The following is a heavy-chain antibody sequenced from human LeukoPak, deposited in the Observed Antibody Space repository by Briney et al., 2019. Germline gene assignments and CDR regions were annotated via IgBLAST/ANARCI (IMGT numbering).Heavy chain of an antibody. CDR3: AQTMVRGVLITGWFDP. CDR1: GYTFTGYY. J-gene: IGHJ5*02. CDR2: INPNSGGT. D-gene: IGHD3-10*01. Sequence: ASVKVSCKASGYTFTGYYMHWVRQAPGQGLEWMGWINPNSGGTNYAQKFQGRVTMTRDTSISTAYMELSRLRSDDTAVYYCAQTMVRGVLITGWFDPWGQGTLVTVSS. V-gene: IGHV1-2*02.